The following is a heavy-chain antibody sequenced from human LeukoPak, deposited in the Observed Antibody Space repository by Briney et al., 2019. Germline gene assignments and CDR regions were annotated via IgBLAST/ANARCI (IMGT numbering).Heavy chain of an antibody. J-gene: IGHJ3*02. CDR3: ARGDRITIFGDAFGI. CDR2: IIPILGIA. V-gene: IGHV1-69*04. Sequence: ASVKVSCKASGGTFSSYAISWVRQAPGQGLEWMGRIIPILGIANYAQKFQGRVTITADKSTSTAYMELRSLRSDDTAVYYCARGDRITIFGDAFGIWGQGTMVTVSS. CDR1: GGTFSSYA. D-gene: IGHD3-3*01.